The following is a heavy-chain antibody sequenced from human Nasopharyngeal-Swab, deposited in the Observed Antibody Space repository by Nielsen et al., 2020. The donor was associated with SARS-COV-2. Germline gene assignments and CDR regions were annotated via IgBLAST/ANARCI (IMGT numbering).Heavy chain of an antibody. CDR2: ISHTGSP. CDR1: GGSFSGHY. CDR3: ARHGGNSVGDAFDI. D-gene: IGHD4-23*01. J-gene: IGHJ3*02. V-gene: IGHV4-34*01. Sequence: SETLSLTCAVYGGSFSGHYWTWIRQPPGKGLEWIGEISHTGSPNYNPALRGRVAISVDTSNNQVSLKLTSVTDADTAVYYCARHGGNSVGDAFDIWGQGTMVTVSS.